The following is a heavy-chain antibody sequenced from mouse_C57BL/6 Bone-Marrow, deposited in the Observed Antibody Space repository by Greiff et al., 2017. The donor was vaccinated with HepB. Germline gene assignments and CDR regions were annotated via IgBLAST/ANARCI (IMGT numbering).Heavy chain of an antibody. D-gene: IGHD2-4*01. CDR3: ARSATMITTYFDY. J-gene: IGHJ2*01. Sequence: EVQGVESGGGLVKPGGSLKLSCAASGFTFSSYAMSWVRQTPEKRLEWVATISDGGSYTYYPDNVKGRFTISRDNAKNNLYLQMSHLKSEDTAMYYCARSATMITTYFDYWGQGTALTVAS. CDR1: GFTFSSYA. CDR2: ISDGGSYT. V-gene: IGHV5-4*01.